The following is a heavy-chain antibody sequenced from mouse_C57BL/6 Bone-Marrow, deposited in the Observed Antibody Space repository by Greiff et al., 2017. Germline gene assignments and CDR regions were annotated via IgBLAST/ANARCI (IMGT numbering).Heavy chain of an antibody. D-gene: IGHD1-1*01. CDR3: AIGSHYYGSGFAY. V-gene: IGHV1-56*01. Sequence: QVQLQPSGPELVRPGASVKISCKAPGYTFTSHWMQWVRQRPGQGLVWIGEIFPGSGSTYYNEKFKGKATLTVDTSSSTSYMQLSSLTSEDSAFYFCAIGSHYYGSGFAYWGQGTLVTVSA. CDR1: GYTFTSHW. J-gene: IGHJ3*01. CDR2: IFPGSGST.